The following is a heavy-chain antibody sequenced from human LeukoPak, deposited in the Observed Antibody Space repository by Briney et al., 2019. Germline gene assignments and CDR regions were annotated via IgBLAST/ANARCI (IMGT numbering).Heavy chain of an antibody. CDR2: ISSSSSYT. Sequence: GGSLRLSCAASGFTFSDYYMSWIRQAPGKGLEWVSYISSSSSYTNYADSVKGRFTISRDNAKNSLYLQMNSLRAEDTAVYYCASPPSFTGSFYGSGDAFDIWGQRTMVTVSS. D-gene: IGHD3-10*01. V-gene: IGHV3-11*06. CDR3: ASPPSFTGSFYGSGDAFDI. CDR1: GFTFSDYY. J-gene: IGHJ3*02.